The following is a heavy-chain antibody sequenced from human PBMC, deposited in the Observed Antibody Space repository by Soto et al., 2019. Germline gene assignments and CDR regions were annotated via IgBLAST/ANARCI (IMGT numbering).Heavy chain of an antibody. CDR2: ISRSAGGNT. V-gene: IGHV3-23*01. D-gene: IGHD1-7*01. CDR3: AGWNYDY. CDR1: GFTFRSYG. J-gene: IGHJ4*02. Sequence: GGSLRLSCVASGFTFRSYGMMWVRQAPGKGLEWVSAISRSAGGNTYYADSVKGRFTISRDDSKNTLYLQMDSLRPEDTAQYYCAGWNYDYWGQGTQVTVSS.